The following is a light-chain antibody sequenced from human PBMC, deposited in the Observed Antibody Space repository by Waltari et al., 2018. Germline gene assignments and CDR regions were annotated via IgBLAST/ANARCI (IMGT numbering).Light chain of an antibody. J-gene: IGLJ1*01. CDR3: FSTDNSGNMWV. CDR1: ALPTGY. V-gene: IGLV3-10*01. CDR2: ENT. Sequence: SYELTQAPSLSVSPGQAARITCSGHALPTGYVSWYQRKSGQAPVVVIYENTRRPSGIPARFSGSSSGTMATLTISGAQVEDEADYYCFSTDNSGNMWVFGTGTKVTVL.